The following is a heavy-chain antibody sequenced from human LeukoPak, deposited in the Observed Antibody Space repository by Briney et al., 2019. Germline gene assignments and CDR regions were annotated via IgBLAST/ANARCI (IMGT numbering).Heavy chain of an antibody. D-gene: IGHD3-10*01. V-gene: IGHV4-4*02. CDR1: GGSINSSNW. CDR2: IYHSGST. Sequence: TPSGTLSLTCVVSGGSINSSNWWSWVRQPPGKGLEWIGEIYHSGSTNYNPSLKSRVTISVDKSKNQFSLKLSSVTAADTAVYYCARANYYGSGCWDYWGQGTLVTVSS. CDR3: ARANYYGSGCWDY. J-gene: IGHJ4*02.